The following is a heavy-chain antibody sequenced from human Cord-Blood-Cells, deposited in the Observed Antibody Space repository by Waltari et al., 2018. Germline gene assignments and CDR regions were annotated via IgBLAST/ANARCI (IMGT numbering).Heavy chain of an antibody. CDR2: IYYSGST. V-gene: IGHV4-59*01. Sequence: QVQLQESGPGLVKPSETLSLTCTVSGGSISSYYWSWIRQPPGKGLEWIGYIYYSGSTNYNPSRKSRVTISVDTSKNQFSLKLSSVTAADTAVYYCARVGFNWGVDYWGQGTLVTVSS. CDR1: GGSISSYY. J-gene: IGHJ4*02. CDR3: ARVGFNWGVDY. D-gene: IGHD7-27*01.